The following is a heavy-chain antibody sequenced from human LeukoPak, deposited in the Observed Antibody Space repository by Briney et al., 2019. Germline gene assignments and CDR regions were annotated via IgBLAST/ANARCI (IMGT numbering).Heavy chain of an antibody. CDR2: ISYDGSNK. Sequence: GSLRLSCAASGFTFSSYAMHWVRQAPGKGLEWVAVISYDGSNKYYADSVKGRFTISRDNSKSTLYLQMNSLRAEDTAVYYCARDTVTSFDYWGQGTLVTVSS. D-gene: IGHD4-17*01. V-gene: IGHV3-30*04. CDR3: ARDTVTSFDY. CDR1: GFTFSSYA. J-gene: IGHJ4*02.